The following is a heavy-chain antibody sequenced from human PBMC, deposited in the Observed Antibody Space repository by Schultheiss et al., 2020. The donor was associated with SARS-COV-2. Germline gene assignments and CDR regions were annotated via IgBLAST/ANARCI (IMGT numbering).Heavy chain of an antibody. J-gene: IGHJ5*02. Sequence: SETLSLTCAVSGGSISSGGYYWSWIRQPPGKGLEWIGYIYYSGSTNYNPSLKSRVTISVDTSKNQFSLKLSSVTAADTAVYYCARDGEGGLYCSSTSCILAYGGWFDPWGQGTLVTVSS. CDR2: IYYSGST. V-gene: IGHV4-61*08. CDR1: GGSISSGGYY. D-gene: IGHD2-2*01. CDR3: ARDGEGGLYCSSTSCILAYGGWFDP.